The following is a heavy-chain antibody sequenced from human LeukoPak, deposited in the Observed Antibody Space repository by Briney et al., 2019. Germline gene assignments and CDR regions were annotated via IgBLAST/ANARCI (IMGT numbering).Heavy chain of an antibody. J-gene: IGHJ6*03. V-gene: IGHV4-39*01. CDR2: IYYSGSN. CDR3: ARQGYYYYYMDV. Sequence: KPSETLSLTCTVSGGSISSSSYYWGWIRQPPGKGLEWIGSIYYSGSNYYNPSLKSRVAISVDTSKNQFSLKLSSVTAADTAVYYCARQGYYYYYMDVWGKGTTVTVSS. CDR1: GGSISSSSYY.